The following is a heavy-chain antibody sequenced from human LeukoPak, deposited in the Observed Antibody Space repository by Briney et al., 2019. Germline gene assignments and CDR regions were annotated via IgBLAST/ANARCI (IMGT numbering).Heavy chain of an antibody. CDR1: GFTFSSYA. Sequence: GGSLILSYEASGFTFSSYAMSWVRQAPGKGLELVSAISGSGGTTFYADSVKGRFTISRDNSKNTLYLQMSSLRAEDTAVFYCAKRDSGASLRYFDYWGQGTLVTVSS. V-gene: IGHV3-23*01. CDR3: AKRDSGASLRYFDY. CDR2: ISGSGGTT. D-gene: IGHD2-15*01. J-gene: IGHJ4*02.